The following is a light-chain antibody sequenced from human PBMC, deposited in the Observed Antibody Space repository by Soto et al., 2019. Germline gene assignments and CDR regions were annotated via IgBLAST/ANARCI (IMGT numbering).Light chain of an antibody. CDR2: DAS. J-gene: IGKJ1*01. V-gene: IGKV1-5*01. Sequence: DIQMTQSPSTLSASVGDRVTITCRVSQSISSYLAWYQQKPGKAPKLLIYDASNLESGVPSRFSGSGSGTEFTLTISSLQPDDLATYYCQQYYSYPDTFGQGTKGDIX. CDR1: QSISSY. CDR3: QQYYSYPDT.